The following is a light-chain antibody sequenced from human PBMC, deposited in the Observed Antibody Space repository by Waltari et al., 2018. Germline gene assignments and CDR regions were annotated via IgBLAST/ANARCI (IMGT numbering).Light chain of an antibody. J-gene: IGKJ5*01. CDR1: QSVIDY. V-gene: IGKV3-11*01. CDR3: QQRSNWRST. Sequence: EILLTQSPATLSLSPGERATLSCRASQSVIDYVAWYQQKPGQAPRLLIYGASNRATGIPARFSGSGSETDFTLTISSLEPEDFAVYYCQQRSNWRSTFGQGTRLEIK. CDR2: GAS.